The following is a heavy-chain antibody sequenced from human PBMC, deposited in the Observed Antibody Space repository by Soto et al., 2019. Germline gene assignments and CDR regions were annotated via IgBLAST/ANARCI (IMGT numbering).Heavy chain of an antibody. CDR2: IYYSGST. D-gene: IGHD5-12*01. V-gene: IGHV4-59*01. Sequence: SETLSLTCTVSGGSISSYYWSWIRQPPGKGLEWIGYIYYSGSTNYNPSLKSRVTISVDTSKNQFSLKLSSVTAADTAVYYCARDLSGGYSGFDYWGQGTLVTVPQ. CDR1: GGSISSYY. CDR3: ARDLSGGYSGFDY. J-gene: IGHJ4*02.